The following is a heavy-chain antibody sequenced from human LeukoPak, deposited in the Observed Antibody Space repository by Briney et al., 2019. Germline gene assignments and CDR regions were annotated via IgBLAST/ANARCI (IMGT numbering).Heavy chain of an antibody. CDR1: GGSISSSNW. CDR3: ARSIYSGSTIYFDY. CDR2: IYDSGST. Sequence: SETLSLTCAVSGGSISSSNWWSWVRQPPGEGLEWIGEIYDSGSTNYNPSLKSRVTISVDKSKNQFSLKLSSVTAADTAVYYCARSIYSGSTIYFDYWGQGTLVTVSS. V-gene: IGHV4-4*02. J-gene: IGHJ4*02. D-gene: IGHD3-10*01.